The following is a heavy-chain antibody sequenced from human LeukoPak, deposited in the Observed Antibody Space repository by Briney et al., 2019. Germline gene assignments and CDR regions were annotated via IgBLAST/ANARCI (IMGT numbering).Heavy chain of an antibody. CDR2: IYYSGST. D-gene: IGHD4-17*01. Sequence: SETLSLTCTVSGGSISSYYWSWIRQPPGKGLEWIGYIYYSGSTNYNPSLKSRVTISVDTSKNQFSLKLSSVTAADTAVYYCAGHLRGDYPVSYFDYWGQGTLVTVSS. J-gene: IGHJ4*02. V-gene: IGHV4-59*08. CDR1: GGSISSYY. CDR3: AGHLRGDYPVSYFDY.